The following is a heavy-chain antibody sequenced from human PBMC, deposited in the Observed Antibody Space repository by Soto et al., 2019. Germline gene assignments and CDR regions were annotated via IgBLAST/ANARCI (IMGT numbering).Heavy chain of an antibody. V-gene: IGHV3-7*03. J-gene: IGHJ6*02. CDR2: IKQDGSEK. CDR3: ARRLGTIFGVVITYGMDV. CDR1: GFTFSSYW. D-gene: IGHD3-3*01. Sequence: LRLSCAASGFTFSSYWVSWVRQAPGKGLEWVANIKQDGSEKYYVDSVKGRFTISRDNAKNSLYLQMNSLRAEDTAVYYCARRLGTIFGVVITYGMDVWGQGTTVTVSS.